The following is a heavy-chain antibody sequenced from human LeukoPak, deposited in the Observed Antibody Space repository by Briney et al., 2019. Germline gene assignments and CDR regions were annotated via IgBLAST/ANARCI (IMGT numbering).Heavy chain of an antibody. J-gene: IGHJ4*02. CDR2: ISGVGGRT. CDR3: AKDQDSSGWYWVY. V-gene: IGHV3-43*02. CDR1: GFTFDDYA. D-gene: IGHD6-19*01. Sequence: GGSLRLSCAASGFTFDDYAMHWVRQAPGKGLEWVSLISGVGGRTFYADSVKGRFTISRDNSKNCLYLQMNSLRTEDTALYYCAKDQDSSGWYWVYWGQGTLVTVSS.